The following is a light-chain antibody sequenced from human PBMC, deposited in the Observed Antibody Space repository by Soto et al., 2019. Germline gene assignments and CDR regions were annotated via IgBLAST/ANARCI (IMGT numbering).Light chain of an antibody. CDR1: QSVSSR. CDR2: GAS. Sequence: EIVLTQSPATLSSFPGDRVTLSCRASQSVSSRLAWYQQKPGQAPRLLISGASSRATGIPDRFSGSGSATDFTLTISRLEPEDFALYYCQQYGSSPITFGQGTRLEIK. J-gene: IGKJ5*01. CDR3: QQYGSSPIT. V-gene: IGKV3-20*01.